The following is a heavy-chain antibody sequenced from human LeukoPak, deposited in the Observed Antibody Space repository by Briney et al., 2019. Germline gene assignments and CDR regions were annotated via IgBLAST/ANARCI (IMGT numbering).Heavy chain of an antibody. CDR3: ARRGYSSGSYYIDY. CDR2: IYYSGST. CDR1: GGSISSYY. Sequence: SETLSLTGTVSGGSISSYYWSWIRQPPGKGLEWIGYIYYSGSTSYNPSLRSRVTISVDTSKNQFSLKLSSVTAADTAVYYCARRGYSSGSYYIDYWGQGTLVTVSS. V-gene: IGHV4-59*08. J-gene: IGHJ4*02. D-gene: IGHD6-19*01.